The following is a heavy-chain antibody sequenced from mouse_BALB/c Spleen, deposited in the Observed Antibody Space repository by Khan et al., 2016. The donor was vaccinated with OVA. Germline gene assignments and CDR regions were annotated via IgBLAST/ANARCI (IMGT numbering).Heavy chain of an antibody. CDR3: ARVYGGDFDY. D-gene: IGHD1-1*01. CDR2: ISYSGNT. J-gene: IGHJ2*02. CDR1: GYSITSDYA. Sequence: EVELVESGPGLVKPSQSLSLTCTVTGYSITSDYAWNWIRQFPGNKLEWMGFISYSGNTKYNPSLTSRFSIIRDTSKNQFFLQLNSVTTEDTATYYCARVYGGDFDYWGQGTSLTVSS. V-gene: IGHV3-2*02.